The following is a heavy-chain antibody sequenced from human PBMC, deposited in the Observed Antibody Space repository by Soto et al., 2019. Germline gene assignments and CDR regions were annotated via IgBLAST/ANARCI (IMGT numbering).Heavy chain of an antibody. J-gene: IGHJ5*01. CDR2: IYYSGST. Sequence: SETLSLTCIVSGGSISSSSYYWGWIRQPPGKGLEWIGSIYYSGSTYYNPSLKSRVTISVDTSKNQFSLKLSSVTAADTAVFYCARHRACNWFDSWGQGTLVTVSS. CDR3: ARHRACNWFDS. CDR1: GGSISSSSYY. V-gene: IGHV4-39*01.